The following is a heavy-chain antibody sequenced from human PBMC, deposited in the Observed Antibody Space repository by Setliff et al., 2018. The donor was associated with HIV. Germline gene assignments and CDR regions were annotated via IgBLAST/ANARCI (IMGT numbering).Heavy chain of an antibody. CDR2: ISSGIGTT. CDR3: ARTSIVVAGNDY. V-gene: IGHV3-23*01. J-gene: IGHJ4*02. CDR1: GFTFSSYA. D-gene: IGHD6-19*01. Sequence: PGGSLRLSCAASGFTFSSYAMSWVRQAPGKGLEWVSAISSGIGTTYYADSVKGRFTISRDNPKNSLYLQMNSLRVEDTAVYYCARTSIVVAGNDYWGQGTLVTSPQ.